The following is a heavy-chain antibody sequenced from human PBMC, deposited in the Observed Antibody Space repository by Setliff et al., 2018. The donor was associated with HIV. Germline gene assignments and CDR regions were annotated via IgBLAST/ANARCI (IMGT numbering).Heavy chain of an antibody. CDR2: INPTGGST. D-gene: IGHD5-12*01. J-gene: IGHJ3*02. CDR1: GYSFTNHY. CDR3: ASAGAWQRNALDI. Sequence: GASVKVSCKPSGYSFTNHYMHWVRQAPGQGLEWMGVINPTGGSTRNTQKVQGRVAMTRDTSTSTVYMELSSLRSEDTAVYYCASAGAWQRNALDIWGQGTMVTVS. V-gene: IGHV1-46*01.